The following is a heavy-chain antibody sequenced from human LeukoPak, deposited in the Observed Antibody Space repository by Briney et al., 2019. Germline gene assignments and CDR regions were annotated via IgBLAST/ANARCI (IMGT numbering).Heavy chain of an antibody. V-gene: IGHV3-74*01. Sequence: GGSLRLFCAASGFTFSYYWMHWVREAPGKGLVWVSRIESEGSSTSYADAVKGRFTISRNNAKNTLYLQVNSLRAEDTAVYYCARDPHGGSGSDPHDAFDIWGQGTMVTVSS. CDR1: GFTFSYYW. CDR3: ARDPHGGSGSDPHDAFDI. CDR2: IESEGSST. J-gene: IGHJ3*02. D-gene: IGHD1-26*01.